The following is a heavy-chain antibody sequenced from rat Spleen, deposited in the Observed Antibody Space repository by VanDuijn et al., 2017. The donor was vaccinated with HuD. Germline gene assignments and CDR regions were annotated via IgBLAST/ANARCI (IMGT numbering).Heavy chain of an antibody. J-gene: IGHJ3*01. V-gene: IGHV5-29*01. CDR1: GFTFSNYG. CDR3: ANPVVY. CDR2: ISYDGSST. Sequence: EVQLVESGGGLVQPGRSLKLSCAASGFTFSNYGMAWVRQAPTKGLEWVATISYDGSSTYYPDSVKGRFTISRDNAENTVYLQMNSLRSEDTATYYCANPVVYWGQGTLVTVSS.